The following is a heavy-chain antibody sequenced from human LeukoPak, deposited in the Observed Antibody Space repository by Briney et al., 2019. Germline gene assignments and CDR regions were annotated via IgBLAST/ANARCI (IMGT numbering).Heavy chain of an antibody. V-gene: IGHV4-38-2*02. CDR1: GYSISSGYY. Sequence: SETLSLTCTVSGYSISSGYYYGRIRQPPGKGLEWIGSVHQGGTTYYNPSLKNRVTISIDNSKNQFSLKLTSVTAADTAVYYCGSQREWSLTEYHFDYWGQGTLVTVSS. J-gene: IGHJ4*02. CDR3: GSQREWSLTEYHFDY. D-gene: IGHD2-8*01. CDR2: VHQGGTT.